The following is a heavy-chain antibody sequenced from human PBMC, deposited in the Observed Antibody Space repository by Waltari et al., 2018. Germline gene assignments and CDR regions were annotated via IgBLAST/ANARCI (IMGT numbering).Heavy chain of an antibody. V-gene: IGHV3-21*06. CDR2: ISSTKFYR. Sequence: EVHLVESGGGLVKPGGSLRLSCAASGFTFSSYTMNWVRQAPGKGLEWVSSISSTKFYRYYGTSMKGRFTVSRDNAKNSLYLQMNSLRVEDTAVYYCAREGGYSRSEDFDHWGQGTLVTVSS. J-gene: IGHJ4*02. CDR3: AREGGYSRSEDFDH. D-gene: IGHD6-13*01. CDR1: GFTFSSYT.